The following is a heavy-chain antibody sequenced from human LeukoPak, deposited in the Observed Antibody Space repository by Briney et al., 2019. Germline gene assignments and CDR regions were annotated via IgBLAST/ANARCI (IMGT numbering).Heavy chain of an antibody. D-gene: IGHD1-7*01. Sequence: KPSETLSLTCIVSAGSVSGYYWSWIRQPPGKGLEWIGYIYYSGSTNYNPSLKSRVTISVDTSKNQFSLNLSSVTAADTAVYYCARDLGRYNWNSYFVSWGQGTLVTVSS. J-gene: IGHJ4*02. CDR1: AGSVSGYY. V-gene: IGHV4-59*02. CDR2: IYYSGST. CDR3: ARDLGRYNWNSYFVS.